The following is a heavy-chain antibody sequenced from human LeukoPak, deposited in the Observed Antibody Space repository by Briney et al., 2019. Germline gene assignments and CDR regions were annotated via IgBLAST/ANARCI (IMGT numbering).Heavy chain of an antibody. J-gene: IGHJ4*02. CDR1: GFTFSHFW. CDR2: IKKTGSET. V-gene: IGHV3-7*01. CDR3: AREDGYCSGGNCYSYFDP. D-gene: IGHD2-15*01. Sequence: GGSLRLSCAASGFTFSHFWMSWVRQAPGKGLEWVAYIKKTGSETYYVDSVKGRFTITRDNTRSSLFLQMYSLRAEDTAVYFCAREDGYCSGGNCYSYFDPWGQGTLVTVSS.